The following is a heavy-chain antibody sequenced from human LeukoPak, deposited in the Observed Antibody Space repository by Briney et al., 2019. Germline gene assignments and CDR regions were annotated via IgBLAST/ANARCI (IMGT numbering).Heavy chain of an antibody. CDR2: TTWDGYTK. CDR3: ARFAAGGSYYYYMDV. Sequence: PGGSLRLSCAASGFTFKDYAMHWVRQTPGTSLEWVSLTTWDGYTKYYADSVKGRFTISRDNAKNSLYLQMNSLRANDTAVYYCARFAAGGSYYYYMDVWGKGTTVTVSS. V-gene: IGHV3-43D*03. CDR1: GFTFKDYA. D-gene: IGHD3-10*01. J-gene: IGHJ6*03.